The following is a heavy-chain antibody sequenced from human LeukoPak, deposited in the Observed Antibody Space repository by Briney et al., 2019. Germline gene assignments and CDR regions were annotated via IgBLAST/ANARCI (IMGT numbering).Heavy chain of an antibody. J-gene: IGHJ4*02. CDR1: GFTFSSYA. CDR2: ISGSGGST. Sequence: GGSLRLSCAASGFTFSSYAMSWVRQAPGKGLEWVSAISGSGGSTYYADSVKGRFTISRDNSKNTLYLQMNSLRAEDTAVYYCAKVIEGGYVHPTPFDYWGQGTLVTVSS. CDR3: AKVIEGGYVHPTPFDY. V-gene: IGHV3-23*01. D-gene: IGHD5-12*01.